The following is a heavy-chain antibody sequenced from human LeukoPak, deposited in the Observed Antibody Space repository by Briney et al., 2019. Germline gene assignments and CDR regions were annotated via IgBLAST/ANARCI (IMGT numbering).Heavy chain of an antibody. Sequence: GESLKISCKGFGYSFTSYWIGWVRQLPGKGLEWMGIIYPGDSDTRYSPSFQGRVTISADKSISTAYLQWSSLKASDTAMYYCARRNGDFHYGAFDIWGQGTMVTVSS. D-gene: IGHD4-17*01. V-gene: IGHV5-51*01. CDR1: GYSFTSYW. J-gene: IGHJ3*02. CDR2: IYPGDSDT. CDR3: ARRNGDFHYGAFDI.